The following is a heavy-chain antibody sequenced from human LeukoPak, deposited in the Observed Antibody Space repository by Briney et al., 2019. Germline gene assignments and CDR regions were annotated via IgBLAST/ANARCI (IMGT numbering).Heavy chain of an antibody. J-gene: IGHJ6*03. V-gene: IGHV3-7*03. D-gene: IGHD6-6*01. Sequence: GGSLRLSCVASGFTFSSYWMSWVRQAPGKGLEWVANIKQDGSEKYYVDSVKGRFTISRDNAKNSLYLQMNSLRAEDTAVYYCARVAARRDYYYMDVWGKGTTVTVSS. CDR1: GFTFSSYW. CDR3: ARVAARRDYYYMDV. CDR2: IKQDGSEK.